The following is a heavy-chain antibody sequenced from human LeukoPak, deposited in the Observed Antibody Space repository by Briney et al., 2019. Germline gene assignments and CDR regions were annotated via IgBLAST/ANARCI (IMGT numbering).Heavy chain of an antibody. Sequence: ASVKVSCKASGYTFTGYWIHWVRQAPGQGFEWMGWINPNNGGTNYAQKFQGRVTMTRNTSISTAYMELSSLRSEDTAVYYCARATYPRGKGGMYNWFDPWGQGTLVTVSS. CDR1: GYTFTGYW. CDR2: INPNNGGT. V-gene: IGHV1-2*02. CDR3: ARATYPRGKGGMYNWFDP. J-gene: IGHJ5*02.